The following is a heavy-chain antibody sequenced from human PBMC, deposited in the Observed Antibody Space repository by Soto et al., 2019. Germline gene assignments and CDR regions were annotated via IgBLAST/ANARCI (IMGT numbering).Heavy chain of an antibody. CDR3: ARAGYSYGFGYYYDY. V-gene: IGHV4-59*01. J-gene: IGHJ4*02. Sequence: SETLSLTCTVSGGSISRYYWSWIRQPPGKGLEWIGYIYYDGSTNYSPSLKSRVTISVDTSKNQFSLRLSSVTAADTAVYYCARAGYSYGFGYYYDYWGQGTLVTVSS. D-gene: IGHD5-18*01. CDR1: GGSISRYY. CDR2: IYYDGST.